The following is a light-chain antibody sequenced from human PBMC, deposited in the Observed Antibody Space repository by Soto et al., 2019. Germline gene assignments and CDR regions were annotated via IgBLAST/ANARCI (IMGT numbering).Light chain of an antibody. J-gene: IGLJ2*01. CDR1: SSNIGAGYD. V-gene: IGLV1-40*01. CDR2: GNS. CDR3: QSYDSSLSGNVV. Sequence: QSVLTQPPSVSGAPGQRVTISCTGSSSNIGAGYDVHWYQQLPGTAPKLLIYGNSNRPSGVPDRFSGSKSGTSASLAITGLQAEVEADYYCQSYDSSLSGNVVFGGGTKLTVL.